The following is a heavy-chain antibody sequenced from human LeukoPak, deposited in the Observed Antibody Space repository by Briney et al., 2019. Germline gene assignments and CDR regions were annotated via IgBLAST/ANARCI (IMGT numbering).Heavy chain of an antibody. J-gene: IGHJ3*02. CDR3: ARSSGYYPTDAFDI. CDR2: ISGSGGST. CDR1: GFTFSTYV. D-gene: IGHD3-22*01. Sequence: GGSLRLSCAASGFTFSTYVMSWVRQAPGKGLEWVSTISGSGGSTYYADSVKGRFTVSRDNPENTLYLQMNSLRAEDTAVYYCARSSGYYPTDAFDIWGQGTMVTVSS. V-gene: IGHV3-23*01.